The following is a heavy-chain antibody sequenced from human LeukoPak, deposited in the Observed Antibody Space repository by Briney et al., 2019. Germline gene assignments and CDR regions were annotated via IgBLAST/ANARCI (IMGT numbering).Heavy chain of an antibody. D-gene: IGHD7-27*01. CDR3: ARDRGNWGSSNWFDP. CDR2: IYTSGST. V-gene: IGHV4-4*07. Sequence: PSETLSLTCTVSGGSISSYYWSWIRQPAGKGLEWIGRIYTSGSTNYNPSLKSRVTMSVDTSKNQFPLKLSSVTAADTAVYYCARDRGNWGSSNWFDPWGQGTLVTVSS. CDR1: GGSISSYY. J-gene: IGHJ5*02.